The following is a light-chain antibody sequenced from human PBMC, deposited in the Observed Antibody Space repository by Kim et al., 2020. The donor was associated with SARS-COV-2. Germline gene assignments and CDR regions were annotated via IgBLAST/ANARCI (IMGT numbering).Light chain of an antibody. V-gene: IGLV3-19*01. Sequence: SSELTQDPAVSVALGQTVRITCQGDSLRSYYASWYKQKPGQAPVLVIYGKNNRPSGIPDRLPGSILGNTASLTITGAQAEDEADYYCNSRDSSGNHLVFG. J-gene: IGLJ2*01. CDR3: NSRDSSGNHLV. CDR2: GKN. CDR1: SLRSYY.